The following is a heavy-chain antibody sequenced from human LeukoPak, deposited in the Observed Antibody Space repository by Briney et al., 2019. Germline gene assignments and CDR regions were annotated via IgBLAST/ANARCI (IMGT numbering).Heavy chain of an antibody. CDR2: IYYSGST. V-gene: IGHV4-39*07. D-gene: IGHD2/OR15-2a*01. Sequence: PSETLSLTCTVSGGSISSSSYYWGWIRQPPGKGLEWIGSIYYSGSTYYNPSLKSRVTISVDTSKNQFSLKLSSVTAADTAVYYCVVSPKSPYYYYMDVWGKGTTVTVSS. J-gene: IGHJ6*03. CDR3: VVSPKSPYYYYMDV. CDR1: GGSISSSSYY.